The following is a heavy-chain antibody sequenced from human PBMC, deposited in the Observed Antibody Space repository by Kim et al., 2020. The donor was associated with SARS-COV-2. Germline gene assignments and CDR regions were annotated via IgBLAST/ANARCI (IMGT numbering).Heavy chain of an antibody. CDR2: IYSGGSST. CDR3: AKGSGHLNY. J-gene: IGHJ4*02. Sequence: GGSLRLSCAASGFTFSSYAMSWVRQPPGKGLEWVSVIYSGGSSTYYADSVKGRFTISRDNSKNTLYLQMNSLRAEDTAVYYCAKGSGHLNYWGQGTLVTVSS. V-gene: IGHV3-23*03. D-gene: IGHD2-15*01. CDR1: GFTFSSYA.